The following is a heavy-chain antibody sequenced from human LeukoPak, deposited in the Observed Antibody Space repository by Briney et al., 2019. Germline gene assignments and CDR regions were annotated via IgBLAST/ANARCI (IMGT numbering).Heavy chain of an antibody. D-gene: IGHD1-26*01. CDR3: ARESDVGKDFDY. CDR2: INPDNGNT. CDR1: GYTFTYHY. Sequence: ASVTVSCKASGYTFTYHYIRLVRQAPGQGLEWMGIINPDNGNTSYGRRFQGRVTMTRDTSTSTVYMELSSLDSDDTAVYYCARESDVGKDFDYWGQGTLITVSS. V-gene: IGHV1-46*01. J-gene: IGHJ4*02.